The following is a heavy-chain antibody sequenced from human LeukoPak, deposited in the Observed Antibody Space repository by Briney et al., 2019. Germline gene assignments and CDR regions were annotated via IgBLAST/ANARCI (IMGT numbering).Heavy chain of an antibody. Sequence: PGGSLRLSCAASGFTFSSYGMHWVRQAPGKGLEWVAFIRYDGSNKYYADSVKGRFTISRDNSKNTLYLQMNSLRAEDTAVYYCAAGYSSSWYKTYNWFDPWGQGTLVTVSS. J-gene: IGHJ5*02. CDR1: GFTFSSYG. D-gene: IGHD6-13*01. V-gene: IGHV3-30*02. CDR2: IRYDGSNK. CDR3: AAGYSSSWYKTYNWFDP.